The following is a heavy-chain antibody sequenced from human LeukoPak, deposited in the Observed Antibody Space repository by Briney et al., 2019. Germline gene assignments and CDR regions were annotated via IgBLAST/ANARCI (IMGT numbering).Heavy chain of an antibody. CDR1: GGTFSSYA. V-gene: IGHV1-69*05. CDR3: ASGSVVVPAALNAFDI. CDR2: IIPIFGTA. J-gene: IGHJ3*02. D-gene: IGHD2-2*01. Sequence: SVKVSCKASGGTFSSYAISWVRQAPGQGLEWMGGIIPIFGTANYAQKFQGRVTITTDESTSTVYMELSSLRSEDTAVYYCASGSVVVPAALNAFDIWGQGTMVTVSS.